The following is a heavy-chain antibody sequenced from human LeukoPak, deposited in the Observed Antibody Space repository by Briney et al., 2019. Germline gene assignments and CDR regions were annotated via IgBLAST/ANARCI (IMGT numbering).Heavy chain of an antibody. V-gene: IGHV3-23*01. CDR2: TSSSGETT. Sequence: PGGSLRLSCGASGFTFSSYAMSWVRQAAGKGLEWVSSTSSSGETTYYADSVKGRFTISRDNSRNTLYLQMNSLRAEDTAVYYCAKDRPNYYGTNGHYYRRDGDCWGQGTLVTVSS. J-gene: IGHJ4*02. D-gene: IGHD3-22*01. CDR1: GFTFSSYA. CDR3: AKDRPNYYGTNGHYYRRDGDC.